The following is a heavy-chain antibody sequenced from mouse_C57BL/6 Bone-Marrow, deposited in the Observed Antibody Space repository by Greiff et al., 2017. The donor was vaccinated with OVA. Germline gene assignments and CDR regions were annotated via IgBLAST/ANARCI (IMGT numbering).Heavy chain of an antibody. CDR1: GFNIKDDY. V-gene: IGHV14-4*01. D-gene: IGHD1-1*01. CDR3: TTSDYYGSSRFDY. CDR2: IDPENGDT. Sequence: VQLQQSGAELVRPGASVKLSCTASGFNIKDDYMHWVKQRPEQGLEWIGWIDPENGDTEYASKFQGKATITADTSSNTAYLQLSSLTSADTAVYYCTTSDYYGSSRFDYWGQGTTLTVSS. J-gene: IGHJ2*01.